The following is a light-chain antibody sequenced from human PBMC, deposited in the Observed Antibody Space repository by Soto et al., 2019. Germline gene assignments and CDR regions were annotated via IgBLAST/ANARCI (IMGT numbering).Light chain of an antibody. V-gene: IGKV3-15*01. Sequence: IVLTQSPGTRAISPCEATTRSSSAGQRVSTNLDWSQQKHGQAPTLLLYGESTRATGIPATFSGSGYGTELIITISSMQHEDYAISYCQQHNKWPAWTFGQGTKVDIK. CDR2: GES. CDR3: QQHNKWPAWT. CDR1: QRVSTN. J-gene: IGKJ1*01.